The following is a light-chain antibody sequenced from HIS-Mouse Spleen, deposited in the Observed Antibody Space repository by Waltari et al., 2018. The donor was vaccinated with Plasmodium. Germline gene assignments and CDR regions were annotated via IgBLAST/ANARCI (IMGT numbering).Light chain of an antibody. V-gene: IGKV1-5*03. J-gene: IGKJ3*01. CDR1: HSISSW. CDR3: QQYNNWSFT. CDR2: KAS. Sequence: DIQMTQSPSTLSASVGDRVTITCRASHSISSWLAWYQQKPGKAPKLLNYKASSLESGVPSRFSGSGSGTEFTLTISSLQSEDFAVYYCQQYNNWSFTFGPGTKVDIK.